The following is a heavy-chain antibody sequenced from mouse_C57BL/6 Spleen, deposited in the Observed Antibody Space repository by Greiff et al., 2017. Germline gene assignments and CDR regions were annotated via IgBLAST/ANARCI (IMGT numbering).Heavy chain of an antibody. Sequence: LQESGPGLVKPSQSLSLTCSVTGYSITSGYYWNWIRQFPGNKLEWMGYISYDGSNNYNPSLKNRISITRDTSKNQFFLKLNSVTTEDTATYYCARGTAQADYWGQGTTLTVSS. CDR1: GYSITSGYY. J-gene: IGHJ2*01. CDR2: ISYDGSN. D-gene: IGHD3-2*02. V-gene: IGHV3-6*01. CDR3: ARGTAQADY.